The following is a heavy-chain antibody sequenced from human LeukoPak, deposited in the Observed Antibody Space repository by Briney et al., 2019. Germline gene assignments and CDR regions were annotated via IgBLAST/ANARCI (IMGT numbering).Heavy chain of an antibody. Sequence: VASVKVSCKASGYTFTGYYMHWVRQAPGQGLEWMGWINPNSGGTNYAQEFQGRVTMTRDTSISTAYMELSRLRSDDTAVYYCASGLVATDLPFDYWGQGTLVTVSS. V-gene: IGHV1-2*02. J-gene: IGHJ4*02. CDR1: GYTFTGYY. CDR2: INPNSGGT. D-gene: IGHD5-12*01. CDR3: ASGLVATDLPFDY.